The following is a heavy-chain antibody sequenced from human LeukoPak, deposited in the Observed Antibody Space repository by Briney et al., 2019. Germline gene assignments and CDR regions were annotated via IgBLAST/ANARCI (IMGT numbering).Heavy chain of an antibody. V-gene: IGHV4-38-2*02. J-gene: IGHJ3*02. CDR3: ARVYYGSGSLDAFDI. Sequence: PSETLSPTCTVSGYSISSGYYWGWIRQPPGKGLEWIGSIYHSGSTYYNPSLKSRVTISVDTSKNQFSLKLSSVTAADTAVYYCARVYYGSGSLDAFDIWGQGTMVTVSS. CDR2: IYHSGST. D-gene: IGHD3-10*01. CDR1: GYSISSGYY.